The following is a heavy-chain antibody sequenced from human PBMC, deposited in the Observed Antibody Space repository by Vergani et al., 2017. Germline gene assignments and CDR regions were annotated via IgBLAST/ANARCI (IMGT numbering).Heavy chain of an antibody. D-gene: IGHD3-3*01. CDR1: GFTFGSFG. CDR3: TKEPTGPGFGGSFFDY. V-gene: IGHV3-30*18. Sequence: QVHLVESGGGVVQPGRSLRLSCAASGFTFGSFGMHWVRQAPGKGLEWVAVVSNHGNITYYADSVKGRFTLSRDNSKNMVYLQMSSLRADDTAVYFCTKEPTGPGFGGSFFDYWGRGTLVTVSS. J-gene: IGHJ4*02. CDR2: VSNHGNIT.